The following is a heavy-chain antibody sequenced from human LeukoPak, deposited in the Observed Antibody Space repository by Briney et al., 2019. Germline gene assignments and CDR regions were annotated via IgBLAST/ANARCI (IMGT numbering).Heavy chain of an antibody. D-gene: IGHD3-10*01. V-gene: IGHV3-23*01. CDR2: ISGSGGST. CDR1: GFTFSSYA. CDR3: AKGISGYYYYGMDV. Sequence: GGSLRLSCAASGFTFSSYAMSWVRQAPGKGLEWVSAISGSGGSTYYADSVKGRFTISRDNSKNTLYLQMNSLRAEDTAVNYCAKGISGYYYYGMDVWGQGTTVTVSS. J-gene: IGHJ6*02.